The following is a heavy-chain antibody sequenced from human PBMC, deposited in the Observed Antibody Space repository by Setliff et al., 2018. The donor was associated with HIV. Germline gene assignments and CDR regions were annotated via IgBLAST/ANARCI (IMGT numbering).Heavy chain of an antibody. CDR3: VRGRDEVALVGTHYYYYFNLDV. D-gene: IGHD3-16*01. Sequence: SETLSLTCAVYGASFSGFYWTWIRQSPTKGLEWIGEISHGGRTNYNPSLKSRVTISVDSSKKQFFLTLTSLTAADTAIYYCVRGRDEVALVGTHYYYYFNLDVWGKGTKVTV. CDR2: ISHGGRT. V-gene: IGHV4-34*01. CDR1: GASFSGFY. J-gene: IGHJ6*03.